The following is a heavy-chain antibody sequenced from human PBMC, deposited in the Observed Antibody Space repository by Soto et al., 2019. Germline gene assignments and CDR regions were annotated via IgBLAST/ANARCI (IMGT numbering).Heavy chain of an antibody. V-gene: IGHV3-30*18. Sequence: QVQLVESGGGVVQPGRSLRLSCAASGFTFSSYGMHWVRQAPGKGLEWVAVISYDGSDKYYADSVKGRFTISRDNSKNTLYLQMNSLRAEDTAVYYGAKDLSVNSLTFGYWGQGTLVTVSS. J-gene: IGHJ4*02. D-gene: IGHD3-16*01. CDR3: AKDLSVNSLTFGY. CDR1: GFTFSSYG. CDR2: ISYDGSDK.